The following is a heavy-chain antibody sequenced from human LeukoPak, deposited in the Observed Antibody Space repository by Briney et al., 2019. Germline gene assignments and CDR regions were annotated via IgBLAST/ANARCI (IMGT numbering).Heavy chain of an antibody. CDR2: IRYDGSNK. V-gene: IGHV3-30*02. CDR3: AKDYRMDYYGSGGCAFDI. CDR1: GFTFSSYG. J-gene: IGHJ3*02. Sequence: PGGSLRLSCAASGFTFSSYGMHWVRQAPGKGLEWVAFIRYDGSNKYYADSVKGRFTISRDNSKNTLYLQMNSLRAEDTAVYYCAKDYRMDYYGSGGCAFDIWGQGTMVTVSS. D-gene: IGHD3-10*01.